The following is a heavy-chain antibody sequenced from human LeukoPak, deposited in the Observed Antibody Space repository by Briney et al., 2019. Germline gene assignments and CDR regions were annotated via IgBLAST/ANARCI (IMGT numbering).Heavy chain of an antibody. Sequence: PSETLSLTCAVSGGSISSGGYSWSWIRQPPGKGLEWIGYIYYSGSTYYNPSLKSRVTISVDTSKNQFSLKLSSVTAADTAVYYCARYGVSPDLDYWGQGTLVTVSS. J-gene: IGHJ4*02. D-gene: IGHD3-10*01. V-gene: IGHV4-31*11. CDR2: IYYSGST. CDR1: GGSISSGGYS. CDR3: ARYGVSPDLDY.